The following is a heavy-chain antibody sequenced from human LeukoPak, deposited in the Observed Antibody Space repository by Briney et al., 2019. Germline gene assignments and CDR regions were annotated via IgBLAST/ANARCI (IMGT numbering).Heavy chain of an antibody. CDR3: ARRIAAAPMSWFDP. CDR2: IYTSGTT. D-gene: IGHD6-13*01. V-gene: IGHV4-61*02. Sequence: SQTLSLTCTVSGRSISSGSYYWSWIRQPAGKGLEWIGRIYTSGTTNYNPSLKSRVTICVDTSKNQFSLKLSSVTAADTAVYYCARRIAAAPMSWFDPWGQGTLVTVSS. J-gene: IGHJ5*02. CDR1: GRSISSGSYY.